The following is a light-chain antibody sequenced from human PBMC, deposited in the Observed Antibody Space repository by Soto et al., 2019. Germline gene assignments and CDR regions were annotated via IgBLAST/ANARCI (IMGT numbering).Light chain of an antibody. CDR1: QSVSGSY. CDR3: QQYSVSPRT. CDR2: GAF. J-gene: IGKJ1*01. V-gene: IGKV3-20*01. Sequence: EILLTQSPGTVSLSPGERATVSCRASQSVSGSYLAWYQQKPGQVPRLLIYGAFNRAGGIPDRFSGSGSGTDFTLTISRLEPEDFAVYYCQQYSVSPRTFGQGTKVDIK.